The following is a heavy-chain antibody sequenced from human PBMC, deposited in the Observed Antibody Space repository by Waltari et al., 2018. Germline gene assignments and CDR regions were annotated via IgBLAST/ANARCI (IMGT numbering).Heavy chain of an antibody. Sequence: EVQLVETGGGLIQPGGSLRLSCAASGFTVSSNYMSWVRQAPGKGLELVSVMYSGGSTYYADSVKGRFTISRDNSKNTLYLQMNSLRAEDTAVYYCARGGSSSSPFDYWCQGTLVTVSS. D-gene: IGHD6-13*01. V-gene: IGHV3-53*02. CDR1: GFTVSSNY. J-gene: IGHJ4*02. CDR2: MYSGGST. CDR3: ARGGSSSSPFDY.